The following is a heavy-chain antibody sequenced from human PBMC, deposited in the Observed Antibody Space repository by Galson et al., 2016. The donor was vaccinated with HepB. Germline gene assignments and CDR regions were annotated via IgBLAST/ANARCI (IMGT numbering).Heavy chain of an antibody. Sequence: SLRLSCAASGNTFSDLAFNWVRQAPGKGLKWVATISADGRGTHYAVSVRGRFIISRDDSMSTVFLQTNSLRDEDTALYYCAIDFDSSRNYEVGHWGQGTQVTVSS. CDR2: ISADGRGT. CDR1: GNTFSDLA. D-gene: IGHD3-22*01. V-gene: IGHV3-23*01. CDR3: AIDFDSSRNYEVGH. J-gene: IGHJ4*02.